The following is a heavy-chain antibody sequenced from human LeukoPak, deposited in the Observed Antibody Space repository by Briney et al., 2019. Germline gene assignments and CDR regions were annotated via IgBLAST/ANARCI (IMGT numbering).Heavy chain of an antibody. CDR2: IYTSGST. J-gene: IGHJ5*02. V-gene: IGHV4-61*02. CDR3: ARAVGSSESNWFDP. Sequence: SENLSLTCTGSGGSSSSGSYYWSWIRQPAGKGLEWIGRIYTSGSTHYNPPLKSRVTISVDTSKNQFSLNLNSVTAADTAVYYCARAVGSSESNWFDPWGQGTLATVSS. CDR1: GGSSSSGSYY. D-gene: IGHD6-19*01.